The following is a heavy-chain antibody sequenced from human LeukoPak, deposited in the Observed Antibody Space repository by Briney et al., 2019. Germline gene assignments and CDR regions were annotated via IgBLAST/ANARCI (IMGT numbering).Heavy chain of an antibody. V-gene: IGHV1-2*02. CDR2: INPNSGGT. J-gene: IGHJ4*02. CDR3: ARDHSSYYYDSSGYYFDY. CDR1: GYTFTSYY. Sequence: ASVKASCKASGYTFTSYYMHWVRQAPGQGLEWMGWINPNSGGTNYAQKFQGRVTMTRDTSISTAYMELSRLRSDDTAVYYCARDHSSYYYDSSGYYFDYWGQGTLVTVSS. D-gene: IGHD3-22*01.